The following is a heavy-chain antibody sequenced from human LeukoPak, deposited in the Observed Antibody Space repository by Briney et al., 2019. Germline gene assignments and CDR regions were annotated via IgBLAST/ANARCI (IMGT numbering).Heavy chain of an antibody. CDR1: GFTFSSYT. V-gene: IGHV3-64D*09. D-gene: IGHD3-22*01. J-gene: IGHJ4*02. CDR3: VKIPGYRDSSGYYYFDY. Sequence: GGSLRLSCSASGFTFSSYTMHWVRQTPGKGLEYISAISDNGVGTYYADSVKGRFAISRDNSKNTLYLQMSCLRAEDTAMYYCVKIPGYRDSSGYYYFDYWGQGTLVTVSS. CDR2: ISDNGVGT.